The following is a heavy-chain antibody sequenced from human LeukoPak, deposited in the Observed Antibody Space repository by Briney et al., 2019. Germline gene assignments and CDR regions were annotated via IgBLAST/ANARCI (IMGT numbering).Heavy chain of an antibody. CDR2: ISGSGANT. J-gene: IGHJ3*02. D-gene: IGHD3-22*01. CDR3: ARGRSGYGPFDAFDI. V-gene: IGHV3-23*01. Sequence: EGSLRLSCTASGYTFSSYAMTWVRQAPGEGLEWVSAISGSGANTYYADSVKGRFAASRDNSKDTLYLQMRSLRAEDTAVYYCARGRSGYGPFDAFDIWGHGTWVTVSS. CDR1: GYTFSSYA.